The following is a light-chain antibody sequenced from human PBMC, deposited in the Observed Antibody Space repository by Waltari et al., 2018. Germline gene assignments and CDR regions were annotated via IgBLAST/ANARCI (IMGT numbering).Light chain of an antibody. Sequence: HSALTQPASVSGSPGQSITIPCTGTPSDVGGYTLVSWYQQHPGKVPKVIIYDVSIRPSGISSRFSASKSGNTASLTISGLQAEDEADYYCSSYTSSKTYLFGTGTKVSVL. V-gene: IGLV2-14*03. CDR2: DVS. CDR1: PSDVGGYTL. J-gene: IGLJ1*01. CDR3: SSYTSSKTYL.